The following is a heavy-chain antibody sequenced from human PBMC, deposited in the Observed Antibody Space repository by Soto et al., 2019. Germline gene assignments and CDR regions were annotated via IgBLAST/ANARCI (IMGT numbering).Heavy chain of an antibody. CDR3: ARRYGSGFDY. D-gene: IGHD3-10*01. Sequence: SETLSLTCTVPGGSISSYYWSWIRQPPGKGLEWIGYIYYSGSTNYNPSLKSRVTISVDTSKNQFSLKLSSVTAADTDVYYCARRYGSGFDYWGQGTLVTVSS. CDR2: IYYSGST. V-gene: IGHV4-59*08. J-gene: IGHJ4*02. CDR1: GGSISSYY.